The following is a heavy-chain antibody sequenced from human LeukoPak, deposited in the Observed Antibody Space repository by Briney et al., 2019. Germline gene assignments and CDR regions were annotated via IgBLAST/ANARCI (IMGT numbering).Heavy chain of an antibody. Sequence: GGSPRLSCAASGFTFSSSAMSWVRQAPGKGLEWVAAISDTGRLSYCADSVNGRFTISRDNSKNTLSLQMNSLRAADTAVYYCAKGGLRDGYNASWGQGTLITVSS. J-gene: IGHJ5*02. CDR3: AKGGLRDGYNAS. CDR1: GFTFSSSA. CDR2: ISDTGRLS. V-gene: IGHV3-23*01. D-gene: IGHD5-24*01.